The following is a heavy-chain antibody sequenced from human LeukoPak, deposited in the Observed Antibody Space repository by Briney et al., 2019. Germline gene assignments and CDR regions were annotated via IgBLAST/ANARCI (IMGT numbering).Heavy chain of an antibody. V-gene: IGHV1-24*01. CDR3: ATARSSTSCYAFDY. Sequence: ASVKVSCKVSGYTLTELSMHWVRQAPGKGLEWMGGFDPEDGEAIYAQKFQGRVTMTEDTSTDTAYMELSSLRSEDSAVYYCATARSSTSCYAFDYWGQGTLVTVSS. CDR2: FDPEDGEA. CDR1: GYTLTELS. D-gene: IGHD2-2*01. J-gene: IGHJ4*02.